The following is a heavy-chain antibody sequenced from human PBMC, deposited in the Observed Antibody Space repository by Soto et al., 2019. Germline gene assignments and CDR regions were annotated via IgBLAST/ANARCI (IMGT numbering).Heavy chain of an antibody. D-gene: IGHD3-3*01. CDR1: GGTFSSYA. CDR2: IIPIFGTA. V-gene: IGHV1-69*01. J-gene: IGHJ5*02. Sequence: QVQLVQSGAEVKKPGSSVKVSCKASGGTFSSYAISWVRQAPGQGLEWMGGIIPIFGTANYAQKFQGRVTITADESTSTAYMELSSLRSEDTAVYYCARAPLHDTIFGVVTDRDGNWFDPWGQGTLVTVSS. CDR3: ARAPLHDTIFGVVTDRDGNWFDP.